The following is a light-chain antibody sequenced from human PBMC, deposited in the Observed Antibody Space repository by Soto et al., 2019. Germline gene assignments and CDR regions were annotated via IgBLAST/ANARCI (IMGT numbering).Light chain of an antibody. V-gene: IGLV1-40*01. CDR2: ANT. J-gene: IGLJ2*01. CDR3: QYCDSSLTGLI. Sequence: QSVLTQPPSVTGAPGQRVTISCTGNNSNIGAGSGVNWYQQFPDKAPKLLIYANTHRPSGVPDRFSGSTSATSASLAITGLQTQDEADYDCQYCDSSLTGLIFGGGTKLTVL. CDR1: NSNIGAGSG.